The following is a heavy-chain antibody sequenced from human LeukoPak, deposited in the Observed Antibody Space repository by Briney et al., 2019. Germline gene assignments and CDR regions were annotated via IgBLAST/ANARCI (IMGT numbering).Heavy chain of an antibody. CDR3: AKDSPGQWLAGNFDY. Sequence: PGGSLRLSCAASGFTFNNYAMSWVRQAPGKGLEWVSGLTGSGVTTYYADSVKGRFTISRDNSKNTLYLQMNSLRAEDAAVYYCAKDSPGQWLAGNFDYWGQGTLITVSS. CDR1: GFTFNNYA. V-gene: IGHV3-23*01. J-gene: IGHJ4*02. CDR2: LTGSGVTT. D-gene: IGHD6-19*01.